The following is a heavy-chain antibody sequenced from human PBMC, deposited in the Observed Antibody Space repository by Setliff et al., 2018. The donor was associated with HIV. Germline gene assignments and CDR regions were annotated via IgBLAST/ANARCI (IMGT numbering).Heavy chain of an antibody. V-gene: IGHV4-39*02. CDR1: GASINSGYDY. CDR3: ARDLRLGGRYFRFESVHDAFDL. Sequence: SETLSLTCTVSGASINSGYDYWVWIRQPPGKGLQWIGSIYNSASTYYSPSLKRRVIMSVDTSKNRFSPRLSSVSAADTAVYYCARDLRLGGRYFRFESVHDAFDLWGQGTMVTVSS. J-gene: IGHJ3*01. CDR2: IYNSAST. D-gene: IGHD1-26*01.